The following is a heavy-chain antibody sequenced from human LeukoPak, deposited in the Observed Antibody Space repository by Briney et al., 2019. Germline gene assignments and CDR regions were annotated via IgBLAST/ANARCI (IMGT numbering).Heavy chain of an antibody. D-gene: IGHD3-16*01. CDR1: GGSMSSHY. J-gene: IGHJ5*02. Sequence: SETLSLTCSVSGGSMSSHYWSWIRQPPGKGLEWIGYIYYSGSTNYNPSLKSRVTISLDTSKNQFSLKLSSVTAADTAVYYCAKHLTNAYYDMIWFDPWGQGTLVNVSS. V-gene: IGHV4-59*11. CDR2: IYYSGST. CDR3: AKHLTNAYYDMIWFDP.